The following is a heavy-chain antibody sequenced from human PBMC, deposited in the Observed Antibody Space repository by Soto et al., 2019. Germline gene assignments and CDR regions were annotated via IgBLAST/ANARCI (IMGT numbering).Heavy chain of an antibody. V-gene: IGHV3-74*01. CDR1: GFTCSNHW. CDR2: IGPDGSST. J-gene: IGHJ4*02. Sequence: GGSLRLSCAASGFTCSNHWMHWVRQAPGKGLVWVSHIGPDGSSTRDADSVQGRFTISRDNARNTLYLEMNSLRDEDTAVYYCARDNNWSYDYWRQGILVTVSS. CDR3: ARDNNWSYDY.